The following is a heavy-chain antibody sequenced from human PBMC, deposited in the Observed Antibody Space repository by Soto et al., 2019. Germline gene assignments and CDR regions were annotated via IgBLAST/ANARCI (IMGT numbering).Heavy chain of an antibody. CDR1: GGSFTADS. D-gene: IGHD5-12*01. J-gene: IGHJ4*02. CDR2: INPLFRTP. Sequence: QVHLVQSVAEVRKPGSSVKVSCKSSGGSFTADSIIWVRQAPGQGLEWMGGINPLFRTPVYAQKFQGRVTISADESTSAAHLEVTGLTPEDTAVYFCAKGVASSDWGQGTPVTVSS. V-gene: IGHV1-69*01. CDR3: AKGVASSD.